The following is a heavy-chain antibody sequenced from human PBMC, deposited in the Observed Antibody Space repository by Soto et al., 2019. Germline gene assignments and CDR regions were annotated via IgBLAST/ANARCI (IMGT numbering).Heavy chain of an antibody. V-gene: IGHV1-3*01. J-gene: IGHJ4*02. CDR1: GYTFIHYA. CDR2: INPASGNT. Sequence: ASVKVSCKASGYTFIHYAIHWVRQAPGQRPEWMGLINPASGNTQYSQNFQGGVTITRDTSASTAYMELSSLRSEDTAVYFCSRTGYSTGLYFYFDYWGQGTLVTVSS. D-gene: IGHD6-19*01. CDR3: SRTGYSTGLYFYFDY.